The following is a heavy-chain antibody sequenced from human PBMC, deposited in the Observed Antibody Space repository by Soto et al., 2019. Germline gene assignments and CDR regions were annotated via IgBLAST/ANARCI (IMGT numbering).Heavy chain of an antibody. J-gene: IGHJ4*02. D-gene: IGHD3-10*01. CDR2: ISYDGSNK. CDR1: GFTFSTYA. Sequence: QVQLVESGGGVVQPGRSLRLSCAASGFTFSTYAMHWVRQTPGKGLEWVAVISYDGSNKYYADSVNGRFTISRDKSKNTLYPQMNSLTTEDTAVYYCARDVAERRFGESLDCWGQGTLVTVSS. CDR3: ARDVAERRFGESLDC. V-gene: IGHV3-30*04.